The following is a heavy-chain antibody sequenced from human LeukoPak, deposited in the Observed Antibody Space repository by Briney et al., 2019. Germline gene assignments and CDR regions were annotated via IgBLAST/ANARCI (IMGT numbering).Heavy chain of an antibody. CDR3: AAADTMIAQTGWFDP. Sequence: ASVKVSCKASGYTFTSYGISWVRQAPGQGLEWMGWISAYNGNTNYAQKLQSSVTMTTDTSTSTAYMELRSLRSDDTAVYYCAAADTMIAQTGWFDPWGQGTLVTVSS. CDR2: ISAYNGNT. V-gene: IGHV1-18*01. CDR1: GYTFTSYG. J-gene: IGHJ5*02. D-gene: IGHD3-22*01.